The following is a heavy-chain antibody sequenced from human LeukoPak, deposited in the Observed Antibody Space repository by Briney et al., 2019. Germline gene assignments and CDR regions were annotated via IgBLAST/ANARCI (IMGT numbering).Heavy chain of an antibody. Sequence: GGSLRLSCAASGFTFSDYYMNWIRQAPGKGLEWVSYISSSGSTIYYADSVKGRFTISRDNAKNSLYLQMNSLRAEDTAVYYCARERYSYGYRYFDYWGQGTLVTVSS. CDR1: GFTFSDYY. CDR2: ISSSGSTI. V-gene: IGHV3-11*01. CDR3: ARERYSYGYRYFDY. D-gene: IGHD5-18*01. J-gene: IGHJ4*02.